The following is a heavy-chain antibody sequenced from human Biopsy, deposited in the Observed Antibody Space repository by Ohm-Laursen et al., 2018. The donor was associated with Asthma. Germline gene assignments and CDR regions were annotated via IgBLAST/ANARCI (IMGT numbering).Heavy chain of an antibody. CDR3: ARIPRRSGSYFVDY. CDR2: IHYSGST. J-gene: IGHJ4*02. V-gene: IGHV4-30-4*01. D-gene: IGHD3-22*01. CDR1: GASIKTDDHY. Sequence: SQTLSLTCTVSGASIKTDDHYWSWLRQPPGKGLEWFGFIHYSGSTSYNPSLKGGVTISVDTSKNQFSPRLSSVTAADTVMYYCARIPRRSGSYFVDYWGQGTLVTVSS.